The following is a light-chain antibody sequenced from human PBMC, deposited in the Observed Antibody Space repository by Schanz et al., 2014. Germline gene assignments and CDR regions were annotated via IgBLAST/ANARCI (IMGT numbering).Light chain of an antibody. CDR3: ASYTSSSTVV. V-gene: IGLV2-14*02. Sequence: QSVLTQPASVSGSPGQSITISCTGTSSDIGSYNLVSWYQQHPDKAPKLMIYEGSKRPSGVSNRFSISKSGNTASLTISGLQAEDEADYYCASYTSSSTVVFGGGTKLTVL. J-gene: IGLJ2*01. CDR1: SSDIGSYNL. CDR2: EGS.